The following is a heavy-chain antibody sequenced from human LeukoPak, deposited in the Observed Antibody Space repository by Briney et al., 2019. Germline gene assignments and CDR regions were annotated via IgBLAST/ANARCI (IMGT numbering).Heavy chain of an antibody. D-gene: IGHD3-22*01. Sequence: GGSLRLSCAASGFTFSSYSMNWVRQAPGKGLEWVSSINSSSSYIYYADSVKGRFTISRDNAKNSLYLQMNSLRAEDTAVYYCAREGRGYDSSGYYYYYYYMDVWGKGTTVTVSS. CDR1: GFTFSSYS. CDR2: INSSSSYI. V-gene: IGHV3-21*01. J-gene: IGHJ6*03. CDR3: AREGRGYDSSGYYYYYYYMDV.